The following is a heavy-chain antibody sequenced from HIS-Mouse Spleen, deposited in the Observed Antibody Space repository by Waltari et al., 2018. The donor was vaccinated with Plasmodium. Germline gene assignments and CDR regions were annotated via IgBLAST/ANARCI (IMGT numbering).Heavy chain of an antibody. CDR2: ISYDGSNK. CDR3: AKVNWGDAFDI. CDR1: GFPFSSYG. J-gene: IGHJ3*02. D-gene: IGHD7-27*01. V-gene: IGHV3-30*18. Sequence: QVQLVESGGGVVQPGRSLRLSWAASGFPFSSYGMHWVRQAPGKGLEWVAVISYDGSNKYYADSVKGRFTISRDNSKNTLYLQMNSLRAEDTAVYYCAKVNWGDAFDIWGQGTMVTVSS.